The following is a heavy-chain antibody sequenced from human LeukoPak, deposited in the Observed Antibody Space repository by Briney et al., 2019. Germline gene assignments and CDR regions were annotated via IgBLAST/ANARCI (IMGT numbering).Heavy chain of an antibody. Sequence: GGSLRLSCAASGFTFNNYAMNWVRQAPGKGLEWVSGISGFGGSTYYAPSVKGRLTISRDNFGNMLYLHLDGLRVEDTAIYYCARRSGSSWSSFDYWGQGALVTVSS. CDR2: ISGFGGST. V-gene: IGHV3-23*01. J-gene: IGHJ4*02. CDR3: ARRSGSSWSSFDY. D-gene: IGHD6-13*01. CDR1: GFTFNNYA.